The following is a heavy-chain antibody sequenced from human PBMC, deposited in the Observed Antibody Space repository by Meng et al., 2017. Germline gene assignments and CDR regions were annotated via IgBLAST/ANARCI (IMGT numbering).Heavy chain of an antibody. CDR2: AYYRSKWYH. CDR3: ARGSYSFNS. CDR1: GDRVSSNSAA. D-gene: IGHD1-26*01. V-gene: IGHV6-1*01. J-gene: IGHJ4*02. Sequence: QIQPQQSGPGLGKPSQTLSLICAISGDRVSSNSAAWNWIRQSPSRGLEWLGRAYYRSKWYHDYAESVKSRISIDPDTSKNQFSLQLRSVTPEDSAVYYCARGSYSFNSWGQRTLVTVSS.